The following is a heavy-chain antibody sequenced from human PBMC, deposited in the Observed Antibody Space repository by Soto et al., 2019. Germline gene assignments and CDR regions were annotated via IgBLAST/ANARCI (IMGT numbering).Heavy chain of an antibody. D-gene: IGHD3-10*01. CDR1: GYTNTSYG. CDR2: INAVNGNT. V-gene: IGHV1-3*01. CDR3: AGGGVRGVITRTRDYYGMDV. Sequence: ASVKVSCKASGYTNTSYGISWVRQKNRQRLEWMGWINAVNGNTYYSQKFQGRVTITRDTSASTAYMELSSLRSEDTAVYYCAGGGVRGVITRTRDYYGMDVWGQGTTVTVSS. J-gene: IGHJ6*02.